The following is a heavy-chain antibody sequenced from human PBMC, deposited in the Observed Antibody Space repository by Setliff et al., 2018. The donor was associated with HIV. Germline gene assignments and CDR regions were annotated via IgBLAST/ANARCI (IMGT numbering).Heavy chain of an antibody. V-gene: IGHV3-11*04. CDR1: GFTFTNYY. CDR3: ARDPGRYNGMDV. CDR2: ISVSGTDI. D-gene: IGHD1-20*01. J-gene: IGHJ6*02. Sequence: GGSLRLSCAASGFTFTNYYMSWIRQAPGKGLELLSYISVSGTDIKYADSVKGRFTISRDNAKNSLYLQMNSLRAEDTAVYYCARDPGRYNGMDVWGQGTTVTVSS.